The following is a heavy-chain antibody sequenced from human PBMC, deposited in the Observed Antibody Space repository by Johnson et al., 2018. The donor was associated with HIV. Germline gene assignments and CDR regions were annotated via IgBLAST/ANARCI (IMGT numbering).Heavy chain of an antibody. CDR2: ISGSGGST. CDR1: GFTFRSYA. D-gene: IGHD3-3*01. J-gene: IGHJ3*02. V-gene: IGHV3-23*04. Sequence: VHLVESGGGLVQPGGSLRLSCAASGFTFRSYAMSWVRQAPGTGLEWVSAISGSGGSTYYADSVKGRFTISSDNSKHTLYLQMNSLRAEDTAVYYCAKDSERITIFGVVIEFNTNDAFDIWGQGTMVTVSS. CDR3: AKDSERITIFGVVIEFNTNDAFDI.